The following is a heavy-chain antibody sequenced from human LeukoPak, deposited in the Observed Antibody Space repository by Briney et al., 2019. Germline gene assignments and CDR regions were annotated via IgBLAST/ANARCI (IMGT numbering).Heavy chain of an antibody. CDR2: IKQDGSEK. D-gene: IGHD2-15*01. Sequence: GGSLRLSCAASGFTFSSYWMSWVRQAPGKGLEWVANIKQDGSEKYYVDSVKGRFTISRDNAKNSLYLQMNSLRAEDTAVYYCARDTIYCSGGSCYPGTLWYWGQGTLVTVSS. CDR3: ARDTIYCSGGSCYPGTLWY. J-gene: IGHJ4*02. V-gene: IGHV3-7*01. CDR1: GFTFSSYW.